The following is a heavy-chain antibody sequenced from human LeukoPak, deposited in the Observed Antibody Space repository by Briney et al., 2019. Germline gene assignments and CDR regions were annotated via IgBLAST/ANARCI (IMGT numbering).Heavy chain of an antibody. V-gene: IGHV3-9*01. CDR2: ISWNSGSI. Sequence: GRSPRLSCAASGFTFDDYAMHWVRQAPGKGLEWVSGISWNSGSIGYADSVKGRFTISRDNAKNSLYLQMNSLRAEDTALYYCAKSSCGGDCNIDYWGQGTLVTVSS. J-gene: IGHJ4*02. D-gene: IGHD2-21*02. CDR1: GFTFDDYA. CDR3: AKSSCGGDCNIDY.